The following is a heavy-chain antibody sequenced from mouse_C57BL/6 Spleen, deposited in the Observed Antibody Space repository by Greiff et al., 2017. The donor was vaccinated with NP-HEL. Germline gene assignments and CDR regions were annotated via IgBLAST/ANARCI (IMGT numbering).Heavy chain of an antibody. CDR2: IRNKANGYTT. D-gene: IGHD2-3*01. V-gene: IGHV7-3*01. CDR3: ARYTCGYYDYFDY. J-gene: IGHJ2*01. CDR1: GFTFTDYY. Sequence: EVQLVESGGGLVQPGGSLSLSCAASGFTFTDYYMSWVRQPPGKALEWLGFIRNKANGYTTEYSASVKGRFTISRDNSQSILYLQMNALRAEDSATYYCARYTCGYYDYFDYWGQGTTLTVSS.